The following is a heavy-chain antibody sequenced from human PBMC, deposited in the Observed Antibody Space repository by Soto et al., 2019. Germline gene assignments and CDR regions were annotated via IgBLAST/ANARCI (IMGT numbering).Heavy chain of an antibody. V-gene: IGHV3-33*01. CDR1: GFTFSSYG. J-gene: IGHJ6*02. Sequence: QVQLVESGGGVVQPGRSLRLSCAASGFTFSSYGMHWVRQAPGKGLEWVAVIWYDGSNKYYADSVRGRFTISRDNSKNTLYLQMNSLRAEDTAVYYCARDCVQLERLNYYYGMDVWGQGTTVTVSS. D-gene: IGHD1-1*01. CDR3: ARDCVQLERLNYYYGMDV. CDR2: IWYDGSNK.